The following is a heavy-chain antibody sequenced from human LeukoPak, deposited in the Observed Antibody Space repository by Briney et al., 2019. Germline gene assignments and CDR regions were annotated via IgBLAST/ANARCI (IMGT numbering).Heavy chain of an antibody. V-gene: IGHV4-4*07. CDR1: GGSISSYY. D-gene: IGHD3-9*01. CDR2: IYTSGST. Sequence: PSETLSLTCTVSGGSISSYYWSWIRQPAGKGLEWIGRIYTSGSTNYNPSLKSRVTMSVDTSKNQFSLKLSSVTAADTAVYYCASMYYDILTGYVFQNWGQGTLVTVSS. J-gene: IGHJ1*01. CDR3: ASMYYDILTGYVFQN.